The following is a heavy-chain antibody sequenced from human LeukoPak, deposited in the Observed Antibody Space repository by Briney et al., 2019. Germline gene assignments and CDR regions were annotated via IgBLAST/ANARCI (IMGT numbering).Heavy chain of an antibody. CDR3: AKTASEYYDSSGHFDY. D-gene: IGHD3-22*01. CDR1: GFTFSSYA. Sequence: GGSLRLSCAVSGFTFSSYAMSWVRQAPGKGLEWVSAISGSGGSTYYADSVKGRFTISRDNSKNTLYLQMNSLRAEDTAVYYCAKTASEYYDSSGHFDYWGQGTLVTVSS. V-gene: IGHV3-23*01. J-gene: IGHJ4*02. CDR2: ISGSGGST.